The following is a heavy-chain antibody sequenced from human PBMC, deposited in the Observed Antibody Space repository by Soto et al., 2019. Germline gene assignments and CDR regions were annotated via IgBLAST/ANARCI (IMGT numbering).Heavy chain of an antibody. CDR2: ISAYNGNT. D-gene: IGHD3-22*01. CDR3: ARDPTTYYYDSSGYYQPDY. V-gene: IGHV1-18*01. J-gene: IGHJ4*02. Sequence: ASVKVSCKASGYTFTSYGISWVRQAPGQGLEWMGWISAYNGNTNYAQKLQGRVTMTTDTSTSTAYMELRSLRSDDTAVYYCARDPTTYYYDSSGYYQPDYWGQGTLVTVSS. CDR1: GYTFTSYG.